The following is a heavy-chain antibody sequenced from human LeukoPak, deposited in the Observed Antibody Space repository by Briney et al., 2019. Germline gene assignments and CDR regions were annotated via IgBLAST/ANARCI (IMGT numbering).Heavy chain of an antibody. D-gene: IGHD3-16*01. J-gene: IGHJ2*01. CDR2: IYYTGTT. Sequence: SSETLSLTCTVSGDPIRSSYWSWIRQPPGKGLEWIGYIYYTGTTTYNPSLKSRVTISVDTSKNQFSLNLSSVTAADTAVYYCARRGGLNRGCWYFDLWGRGTLVTVSS. CDR3: ARRGGLNRGCWYFDL. V-gene: IGHV4-59*01. CDR1: GDPIRSSY.